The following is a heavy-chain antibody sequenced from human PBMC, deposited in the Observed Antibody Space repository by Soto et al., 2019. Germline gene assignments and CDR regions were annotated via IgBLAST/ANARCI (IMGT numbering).Heavy chain of an antibody. CDR2: ISYDGDNK. V-gene: IGHV3-30*18. CDR3: AKEGFVEDYMDV. J-gene: IGHJ6*03. D-gene: IGHD2-15*01. Sequence: GGSLRLSCAASGFTFRSYGMHWVRQAPGKGLEWVAFISYDGDNKFYADSVKGRFTISRDNSKNTLSLQMNSLRPEDAAVYYCAKEGFVEDYMDVWGKGTTVTVSS. CDR1: GFTFRSYG.